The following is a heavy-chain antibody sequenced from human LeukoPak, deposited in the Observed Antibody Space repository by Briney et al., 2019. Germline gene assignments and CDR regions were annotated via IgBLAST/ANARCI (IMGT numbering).Heavy chain of an antibody. Sequence: ASVTVSCTASGYTFTSYGISWVRQAPGQGLEWMGWISAYNGNTNYAQKLQGRVTMTTDTSTSTAYMELRSLRSDDTAVYYRARDFSSTSCNFDYWGQGTLVTVSS. J-gene: IGHJ4*02. D-gene: IGHD2-2*01. CDR3: ARDFSSTSCNFDY. V-gene: IGHV1-18*01. CDR1: GYTFTSYG. CDR2: ISAYNGNT.